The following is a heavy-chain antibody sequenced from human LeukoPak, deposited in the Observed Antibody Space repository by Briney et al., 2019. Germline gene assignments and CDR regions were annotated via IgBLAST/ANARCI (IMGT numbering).Heavy chain of an antibody. CDR2: ISSSSSYI. V-gene: IGHV3-21*01. J-gene: IGHJ4*02. Sequence: PGGSLRLSCAASGFTFSSYSMNWVRQAAGKGLEWVSSISSSSSYIYYADSVKGRFTISRDNAKNSLYLQMNSLRAEDTAVYYCARDNVGYYDFWSGFPLDYWGQGTLVTVSS. CDR1: GFTFSSYS. CDR3: ARDNVGYYDFWSGFPLDY. D-gene: IGHD3-3*01.